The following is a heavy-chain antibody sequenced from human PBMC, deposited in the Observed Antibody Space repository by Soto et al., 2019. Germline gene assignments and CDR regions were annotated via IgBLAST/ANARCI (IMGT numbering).Heavy chain of an antibody. CDR1: GFTFSSYS. Sequence: PGGSLRLSCAASGFTFSSYSMNWVRQAPGKGLEWVSSISSSSYIYYADSVKGRFTISRDNAKNSLYLQMNSLRAEDTAVYYCARDQAAAARYWFDPWGQGTLVTVSS. CDR2: ISSSSYI. D-gene: IGHD6-13*01. V-gene: IGHV3-21*01. J-gene: IGHJ5*02. CDR3: ARDQAAAARYWFDP.